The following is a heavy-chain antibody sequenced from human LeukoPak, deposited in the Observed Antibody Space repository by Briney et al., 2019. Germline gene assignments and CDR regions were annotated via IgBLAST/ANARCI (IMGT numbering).Heavy chain of an antibody. CDR1: GFTFSSYS. CDR3: ARAPRDVVVPAALSAVWFDP. D-gene: IGHD2-2*01. J-gene: IGHJ5*02. CDR2: ISSSSSYI. V-gene: IGHV3-21*01. Sequence: PGGSLRLSCAASGFTFSSYSMNWVRQAPGKGLEWVSSISSSSSYIYYADSVKGRFTISRDNAKNSLYLQMNSLRAEDTAVYYCARAPRDVVVPAALSAVWFDPWGQGTLVTVSS.